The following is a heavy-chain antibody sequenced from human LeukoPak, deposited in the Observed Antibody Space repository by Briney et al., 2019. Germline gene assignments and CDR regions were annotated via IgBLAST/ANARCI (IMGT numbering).Heavy chain of an antibody. CDR1: GFTFSSYA. CDR3: AKVIWFGELFFDY. D-gene: IGHD3-10*01. J-gene: IGHJ4*02. V-gene: IGHV3-23*01. Sequence: PGGSLRLSCAASGFTFSSYAMSWVRQAPGKGLEWVSAISASGGSTYYADSVKGRFTISRDNSKNTPYLQMNSLRAEDTAVYYCAKVIWFGELFFDYWGQGTLVTVSS. CDR2: ISASGGST.